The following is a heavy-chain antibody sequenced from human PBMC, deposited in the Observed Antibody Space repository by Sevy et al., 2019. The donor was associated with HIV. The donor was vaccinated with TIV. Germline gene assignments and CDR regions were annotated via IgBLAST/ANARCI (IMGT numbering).Heavy chain of an antibody. CDR1: GFTFSGYA. J-gene: IGHJ4*02. CDR2: ISGSSGYT. D-gene: IGHD3-22*01. CDR3: AKDRDYDSGGYKGYFFDY. Sequence: GGSLRLSCAASGFTFSGYAMTWVRQAPGKGLEWVSAISGSSGYTYYAHSVEGRFTIARDNSRNTLYLQMNSLSAEDTALYYCAKDRDYDSGGYKGYFFDYWGQGTLVTVSS. V-gene: IGHV3-23*01.